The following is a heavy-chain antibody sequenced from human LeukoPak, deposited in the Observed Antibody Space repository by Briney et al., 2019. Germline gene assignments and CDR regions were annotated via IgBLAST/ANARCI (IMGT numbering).Heavy chain of an antibody. J-gene: IGHJ6*03. CDR1: GGSISSYY. D-gene: IGHD3-3*01. Sequence: SETLSLTCTVSGGSISSYYWSWIRQPPGKGLEWIGYIYYSGSTNYNPSLKSRVTISVDTSKNQFSLKLSSVTAADTAVYYCARDGGFFGVVHYYMDVWGKGTTVTVSS. CDR3: ARDGGFFGVVHYYMDV. CDR2: IYYSGST. V-gene: IGHV4-59*01.